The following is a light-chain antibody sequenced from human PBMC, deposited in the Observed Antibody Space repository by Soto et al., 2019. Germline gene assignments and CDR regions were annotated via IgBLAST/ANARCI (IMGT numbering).Light chain of an antibody. CDR2: GAS. J-gene: IGKJ1*01. Sequence: EIVTMQSPATLSVSPGERATLSCRASQSVTRNLAWYQQKPGQAPRLLIYGASTRATGVPARVSGSGFGTEFTLTISSLQSEDFAVYYCQQYSNWPMTFGQGPKVDI. CDR3: QQYSNWPMT. CDR1: QSVTRN. V-gene: IGKV3-15*01.